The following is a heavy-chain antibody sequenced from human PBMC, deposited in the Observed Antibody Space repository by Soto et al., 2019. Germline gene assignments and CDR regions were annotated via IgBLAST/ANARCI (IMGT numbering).Heavy chain of an antibody. CDR2: ISAYNGNT. CDR3: ASRLPGADVFDI. Sequence: ASVNVSCKASGYTFTSYGISWVRQAPGQGLEWMGWISAYNGNTNYAQKLQGRVTMTTDTSTSTAYMELRSLRSDDTAVYYCASRLPGADVFDIWGQGTMVTVSS. CDR1: GYTFTSYG. J-gene: IGHJ3*02. V-gene: IGHV1-18*01.